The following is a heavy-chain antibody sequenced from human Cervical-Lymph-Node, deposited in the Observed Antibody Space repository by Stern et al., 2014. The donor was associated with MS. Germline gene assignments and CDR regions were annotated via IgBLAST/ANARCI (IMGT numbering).Heavy chain of an antibody. J-gene: IGHJ6*02. V-gene: IGHV7-4-1*02. CDR1: GYSFTTYG. CDR2: INTDTGNP. CDR3: ARLLLCAIRYGMDV. Sequence: QVQLVESGSELKKPGASVNVSCRTSGYSFTTYGLNWVRQAPGQGLEWMGWINTDTGNPTYAHGLTGRFVFALDTSVNTAYLQIRNLESEDAAGYYCARLLLCAIRYGMDVWGQGTAVTVSS. D-gene: IGHD2-2*01.